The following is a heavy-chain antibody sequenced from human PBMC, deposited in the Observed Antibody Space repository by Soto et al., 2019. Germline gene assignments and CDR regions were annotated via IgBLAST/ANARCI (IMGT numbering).Heavy chain of an antibody. Sequence: APVKGACKAFGYTFTGYYMHWGRKAPGQGLEWMGWINPKSGGTNYAQKFQGWVTMTRDTSISTAYMELSRLRSDDTAVYFCARDGGVFYVMDVWGQGTTVTVSS. CDR2: INPKSGGT. V-gene: IGHV1-2*04. CDR3: ARDGGVFYVMDV. D-gene: IGHD3-16*01. CDR1: GYTFTGYY. J-gene: IGHJ6*02.